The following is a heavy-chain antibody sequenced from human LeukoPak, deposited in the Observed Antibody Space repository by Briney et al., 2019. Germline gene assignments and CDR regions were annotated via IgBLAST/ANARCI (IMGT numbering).Heavy chain of an antibody. V-gene: IGHV1-18*01. CDR2: ISAYNGNT. Sequence: ASVKVSCKASGYTFTSYVISWVRQAPGQGLEWMGWISAYNGNTNYAQKLQGRVTMTTDTSTSTAYMELRSLRSDDTAVYYCATGIAVFDAFDIWGQGTMVTVSS. D-gene: IGHD6-19*01. J-gene: IGHJ3*02. CDR3: ATGIAVFDAFDI. CDR1: GYTFTSYV.